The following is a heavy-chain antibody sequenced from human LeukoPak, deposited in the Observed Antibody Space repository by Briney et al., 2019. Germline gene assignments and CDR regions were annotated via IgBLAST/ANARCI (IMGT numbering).Heavy chain of an antibody. V-gene: IGHV4-39*01. J-gene: IGHJ4*02. CDR3: ARHIGITMIVVVKVGYFDY. CDR1: GGSISSSSYY. CDR2: IYYSGST. Sequence: SETLSLTCTVSGGSISSSSYYWGWIRQPPGKGLEWIGSIYYSGSTYYNPSLKSRVTISVDTSKNQFSLKLSSVTAADTAVYYCARHIGITMIVVVKVGYFDYWGQGTLVNISS. D-gene: IGHD3-22*01.